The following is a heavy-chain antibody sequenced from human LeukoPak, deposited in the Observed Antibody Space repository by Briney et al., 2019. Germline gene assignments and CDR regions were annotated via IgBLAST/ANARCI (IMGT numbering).Heavy chain of an antibody. CDR2: TYYRSKWYN. Sequence: SQTLSLTCAISGDSVSSNSAAWHWIRQSPSRGLEWLGRTYYRSKWYNDYAVSVKSRLTINPDTSKNQFSLQLNSVTPEDTAVYYWARWGTYCSGCSCYPTAFDYCGQGTLVTVSS. V-gene: IGHV6-1*01. J-gene: IGHJ4*02. CDR3: ARWGTYCSGCSCYPTAFDY. CDR1: GDSVSSNSAA. D-gene: IGHD2-15*01.